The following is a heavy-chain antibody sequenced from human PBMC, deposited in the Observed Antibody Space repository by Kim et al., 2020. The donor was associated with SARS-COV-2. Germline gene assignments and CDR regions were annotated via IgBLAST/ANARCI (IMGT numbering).Heavy chain of an antibody. D-gene: IGHD6-19*01. Sequence: YADSVKGRFTISRDHSKNTLYLQMNSLRADDTAVYYCASGIAMAADYFDYWGQGTPVTVSS. J-gene: IGHJ4*02. V-gene: IGHV3-53*01. CDR3: ASGIAMAADYFDY.